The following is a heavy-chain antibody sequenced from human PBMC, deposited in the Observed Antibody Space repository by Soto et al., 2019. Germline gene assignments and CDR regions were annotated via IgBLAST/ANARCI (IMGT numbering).Heavy chain of an antibody. CDR3: ARGFADKNDFWSPWAPNSYYYYYMDV. Sequence: SETLSLTCTVSGGSISSYYWSWIRQPPGKGLGWIGYIYYSGSTNYNPSLRSRVSITVDTSKNQFSLKLSSVTAADTAVYYCARGFADKNDFWSPWAPNSYYYYYMDVWGKGTTVTVSS. V-gene: IGHV4-59*01. J-gene: IGHJ6*03. CDR1: GGSISSYY. D-gene: IGHD3-3*01. CDR2: IYYSGST.